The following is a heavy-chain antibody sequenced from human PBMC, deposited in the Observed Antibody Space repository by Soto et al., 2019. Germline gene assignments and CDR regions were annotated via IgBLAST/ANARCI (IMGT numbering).Heavy chain of an antibody. D-gene: IGHD6-19*01. J-gene: IGHJ6*02. Sequence: SVKVSCKASGYTFTSYYMHWVRQAPGQGLEWMGIINPSGGSTSYAQKFQGRVTMTRDTSTSTVYMELSSLRSEDTAVYYCARDQSIAVAGTGDYYYYYGMDVWGQGTTVTVSS. CDR1: GYTFTSYY. V-gene: IGHV1-46*01. CDR3: ARDQSIAVAGTGDYYYYYGMDV. CDR2: INPSGGST.